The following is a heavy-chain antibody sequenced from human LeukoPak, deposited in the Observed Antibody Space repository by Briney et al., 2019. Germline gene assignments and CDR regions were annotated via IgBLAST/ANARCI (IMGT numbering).Heavy chain of an antibody. V-gene: IGHV3-74*01. CDR1: GFTFSNYW. D-gene: IGHD6-19*01. CDR3: ATASYSSGWYFFDY. CDR2: INSDGSST. J-gene: IGHJ4*02. Sequence: PGGSLRLSCAASGFTFSNYWMYWARQAPGKGLVWVSRINSDGSSTSYADSVKGRFTVSRDNAKNTLYLQMNSLRAEDTAVYYCATASYSSGWYFFDYWGQGTLVTVSS.